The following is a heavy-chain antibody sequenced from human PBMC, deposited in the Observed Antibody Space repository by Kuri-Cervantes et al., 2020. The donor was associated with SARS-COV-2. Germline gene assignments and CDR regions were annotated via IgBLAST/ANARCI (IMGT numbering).Heavy chain of an antibody. V-gene: IGHV4-61*09. Sequence: SETLSLTCTVSGGSISSGSYYWSWIRQPAGKGLEWFGHIYTSGSTNYTPSLKSRVTISVDTSKNQFSLKLSSVTAAATAVYYCAREEGGYSYGLDYWGQGTLVTVSS. D-gene: IGHD5-18*01. CDR3: AREEGGYSYGLDY. CDR2: IYTSGST. J-gene: IGHJ4*02. CDR1: GGSISSGSYY.